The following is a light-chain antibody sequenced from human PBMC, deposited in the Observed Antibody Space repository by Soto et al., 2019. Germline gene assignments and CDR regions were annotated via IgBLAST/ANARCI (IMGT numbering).Light chain of an antibody. Sequence: AIQMTQSPSSLPASVGDRVTMTCRASQGINNELAWYQQKPGKAPKLLIYAASKFHGGVPSRFSGSGSGTGFALAISSLQPEDFANYFCLHDYNYPRTFGQGTKVE. V-gene: IGKV1-6*01. CDR2: AAS. J-gene: IGKJ1*01. CDR3: LHDYNYPRT. CDR1: QGINNE.